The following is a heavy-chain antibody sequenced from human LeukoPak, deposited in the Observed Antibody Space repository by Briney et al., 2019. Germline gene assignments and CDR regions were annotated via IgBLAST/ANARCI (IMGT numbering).Heavy chain of an antibody. CDR3: ARDHCSRANRYEYQYYGMDV. CDR1: GYSFTGYY. J-gene: IGHJ6*02. CDR2: INPNSGGT. Sequence: GASVKVSCQASGYSFTGYYIQWVRQAPGQGVEWMGWINPNSGGTTYAQKFQGRVTMTRDTSISTAYMELSRLRSDDTAVYYCARDHCSRANRYEYQYYGMDVWGQGTTVTVSS. V-gene: IGHV1-2*02. D-gene: IGHD2-2*01.